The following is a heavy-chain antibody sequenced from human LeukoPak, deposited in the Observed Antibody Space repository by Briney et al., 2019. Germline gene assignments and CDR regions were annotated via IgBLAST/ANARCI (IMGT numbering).Heavy chain of an antibody. D-gene: IGHD5-24*01. CDR1: GGSISSSNW. V-gene: IGHV4-4*02. CDR3: AREATRGDGYNESDY. CDR2: IYHSGST. Sequence: SETLSLTCAVSGGSISSSNWWSWVRQPPGKGLEWIGEIYHSGSTNYNPSLKSRVTISVDKSKNQFSLKLSSVTAADTAVYYCAREATRGDGYNESDYWGQGTLVTVSS. J-gene: IGHJ4*02.